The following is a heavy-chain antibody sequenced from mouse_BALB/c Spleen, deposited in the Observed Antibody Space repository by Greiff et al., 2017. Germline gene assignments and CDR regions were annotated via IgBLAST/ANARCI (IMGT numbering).Heavy chain of an antibody. Sequence: DVMLVESGGGLVQPGGSLKLSCAASGFTFSSYGMSWVRQTPDKRLELVATINSNGGSTYYPDSVKGRFTISRDNAKNTLYLQMSSLKSEDTAMYYCARRLGLYWYFDVWGAGTTVTVSS. J-gene: IGHJ1*01. D-gene: IGHD4-1*01. CDR3: ARRLGLYWYFDV. CDR2: INSNGGST. V-gene: IGHV5-6-3*01. CDR1: GFTFSSYG.